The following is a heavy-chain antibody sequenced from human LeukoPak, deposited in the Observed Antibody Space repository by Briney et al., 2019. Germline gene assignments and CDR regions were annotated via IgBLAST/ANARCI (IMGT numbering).Heavy chain of an antibody. J-gene: IGHJ5*02. CDR3: ARGTSRRYFDWYNYNWFDP. D-gene: IGHD3-9*01. CDR2: INPNSGGT. CDR1: GYTFTGYY. Sequence: ASVKVSCKASGYTFTGYYMHWVRQAPGQGLEWMGWINPNSGGTNYAQKFQGRVTMTRDTSISTAYMELSRLRSDDTAVYYCARGTSRRYFDWYNYNWFDPWGQGTLVTVSS. V-gene: IGHV1-2*02.